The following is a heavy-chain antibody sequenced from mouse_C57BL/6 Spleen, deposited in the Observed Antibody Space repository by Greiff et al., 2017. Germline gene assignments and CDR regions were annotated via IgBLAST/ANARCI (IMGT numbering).Heavy chain of an antibody. Sequence: EVQVVESEGGLVQPGSSMKLSCTASGFTFSDYYMAWVRQVPEKGLEWVANINYDGSSTYYLDSLKSRFIISRDNAKNILYLQMSSLKSEDTATYYCARDLDFDYWGQGTTLTVSS. J-gene: IGHJ2*01. CDR1: GFTFSDYY. V-gene: IGHV5-16*01. CDR2: INYDGSST. CDR3: ARDLDFDY.